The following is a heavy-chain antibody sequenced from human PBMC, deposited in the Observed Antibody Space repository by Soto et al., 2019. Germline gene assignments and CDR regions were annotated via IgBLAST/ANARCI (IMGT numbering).Heavy chain of an antibody. D-gene: IGHD3-3*01. CDR1: GYFFTSYG. CDR2: ISPYNGNT. CDR3: ARDFGSDLSAPGAVFDY. Sequence: ASVKVSCKASGYFFTSYGITWVRQAPGQGLEWMGWISPYNGNTKYAQNFQGRVTMTTDTSTSTAYMEVRRLRSDDPAVYYCARDFGSDLSAPGAVFDYWGQGTLVTVSS. J-gene: IGHJ4*02. V-gene: IGHV1-18*04.